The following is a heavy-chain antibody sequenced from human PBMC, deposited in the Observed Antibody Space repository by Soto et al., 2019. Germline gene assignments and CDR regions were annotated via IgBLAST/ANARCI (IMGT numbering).Heavy chain of an antibody. CDR2: ISYDGSNK. CDR1: GFTFSSYA. CDR3: ARDPRTPYDFWSGYYRGYFDY. J-gene: IGHJ4*02. Sequence: QVQLVESGGGVVQPGRSLRLSCAASGFTFSSYAMHWVRQAPGKGLEWVAVISYDGSNKYYADSVKGRFTISRDNSKNTLYLQMNSLRAEDTAVYYCARDPRTPYDFWSGYYRGYFDYWGQGTLVTVSS. D-gene: IGHD3-3*01. V-gene: IGHV3-30-3*01.